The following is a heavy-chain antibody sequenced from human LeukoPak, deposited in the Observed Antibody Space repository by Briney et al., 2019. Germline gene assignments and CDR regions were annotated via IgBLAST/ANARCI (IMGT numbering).Heavy chain of an antibody. CDR2: IIPIFGTA. V-gene: IGHV1-69*01. Sequence: SSVKVSCKASGGTFSSYAISWVRQAPGQRLEWMGGIIPIFGTANYAQKFQGRVTITADESTSTAYMELSSLRSEDTAVYYCARAFDLGATGNWFDPWGQGTLVTVSS. J-gene: IGHJ5*02. D-gene: IGHD1-26*01. CDR3: ARAFDLGATGNWFDP. CDR1: GGTFSSYA.